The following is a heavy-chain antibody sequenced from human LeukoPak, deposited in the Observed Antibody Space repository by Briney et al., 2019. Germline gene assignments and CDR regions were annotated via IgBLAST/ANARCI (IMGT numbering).Heavy chain of an antibody. D-gene: IGHD2-21*02. V-gene: IGHV4-59*11. J-gene: IGHJ5*02. CDR3: ARVFRVVVTSNWFDP. CDR2: VYDNGNT. CDR1: GGSITGHY. Sequence: PSETLSLTCTVSGGSITGHYWTWIRQSPGKGLEWIGFVYDNGNTNYNSSLQSRVTMSVDTSTNQLSLKMTSVTAADTAIYYCARVFRVVVTSNWFDPWGQGTLVTVSS.